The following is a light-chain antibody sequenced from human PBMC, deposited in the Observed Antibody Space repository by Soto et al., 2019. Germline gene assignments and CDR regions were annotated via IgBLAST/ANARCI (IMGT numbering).Light chain of an antibody. CDR1: QSVSSSY. CDR3: QQYGSSSIT. Sequence: EIVMTQCPATLSLSPGERATLSCRASQSVSSSYLAWYQQKPGQAPRLLIYGASSGATGIPDRFSGSGSGTDFTLTISRLEPEDFAVHYCQQYGSSSITFGQGTRLEIK. V-gene: IGKV3-20*01. CDR2: GAS. J-gene: IGKJ5*01.